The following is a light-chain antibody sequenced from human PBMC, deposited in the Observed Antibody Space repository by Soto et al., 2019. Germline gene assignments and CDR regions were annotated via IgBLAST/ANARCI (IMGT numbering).Light chain of an antibody. CDR3: QQYGSTNRQRWT. J-gene: IGKJ1*01. Sequence: EIVLTQSPGTLSLSPGERATLSCRASQSVSSSYLAWYQQKPGQAPRLLIYGASSRATGIPDRFSGSGSGTDFTLTISRLEPEDFAVYYCQQYGSTNRQRWTFGQGTKVDNK. CDR1: QSVSSSY. CDR2: GAS. V-gene: IGKV3-20*01.